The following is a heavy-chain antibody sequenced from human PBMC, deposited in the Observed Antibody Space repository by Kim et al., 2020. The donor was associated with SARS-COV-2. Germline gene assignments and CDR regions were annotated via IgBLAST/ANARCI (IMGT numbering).Heavy chain of an antibody. Sequence: GGSLRLSCAASGFTFSSYGMHWVRQAPGKGLEWVAVISYDGSNKYYADSVKGRFTISRDNSKNTLYLQMNSLRAEDTAVYYCAKSGIAAAGPHRYYFDYWGQGTLVTVSS. CDR1: GFTFSSYG. CDR2: ISYDGSNK. J-gene: IGHJ4*02. D-gene: IGHD6-13*01. V-gene: IGHV3-30*18. CDR3: AKSGIAAAGPHRYYFDY.